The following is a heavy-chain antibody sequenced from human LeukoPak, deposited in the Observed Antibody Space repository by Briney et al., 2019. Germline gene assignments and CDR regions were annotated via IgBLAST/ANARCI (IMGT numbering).Heavy chain of an antibody. CDR3: ARDLYDSTFDY. D-gene: IGHD3-22*01. Sequence: GVSVRLSCAASGFTFSSYEMNWVRQAPGKGLEWVSYISSSGSTIYYADSVKGRFTISRDNAKNSLYLQMNSLRAEDTAVYYCARDLYDSTFDYWGQGTLVTVSS. CDR1: GFTFSSYE. CDR2: ISSSGSTI. J-gene: IGHJ4*02. V-gene: IGHV3-48*03.